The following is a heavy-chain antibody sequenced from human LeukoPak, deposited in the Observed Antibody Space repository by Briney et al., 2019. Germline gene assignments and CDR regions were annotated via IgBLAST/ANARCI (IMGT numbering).Heavy chain of an antibody. V-gene: IGHV3-23*01. CDR1: GFTFSSYA. CDR3: AKDRVEGVPGDY. CDR2: ISGSGGGT. J-gene: IGHJ4*02. D-gene: IGHD1-1*01. Sequence: GGSLRLSCAASGFTFSSYAMSWVRQAPGKGLEWVSGISGSGGGTYYADSVKGRFTISRDNSKNTLYLQMNSLRAEDTAVYYCAKDRVEGVPGDYWGQGTLVTVSS.